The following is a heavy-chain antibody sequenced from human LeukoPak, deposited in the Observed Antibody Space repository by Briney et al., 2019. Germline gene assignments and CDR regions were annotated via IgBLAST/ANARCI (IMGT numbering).Heavy chain of an antibody. Sequence: SQTLSLTCTVSGGSISSGGYYWSWIRQPPGKGLEWIGYIYHSGSTYYNPSLKSRVTISVDRSKNQFSLKLSSVTAADTAVYYCARVRIAARLVDCWGQGTLVTVSS. CDR1: GGSISSGGYY. D-gene: IGHD6-6*01. CDR2: IYHSGST. J-gene: IGHJ4*02. CDR3: ARVRIAARLVDC. V-gene: IGHV4-30-2*01.